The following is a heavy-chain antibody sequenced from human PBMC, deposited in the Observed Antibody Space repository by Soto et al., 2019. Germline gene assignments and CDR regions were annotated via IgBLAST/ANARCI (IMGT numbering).Heavy chain of an antibody. CDR1: GYSFTSYW. CDR2: IYPGDSDT. J-gene: IGHJ4*02. Sequence: GESLKISCKGSGYSFTSYWIGWVRQMPGKGLEWMGIIYPGDSDTRYSPSFQGQVTISADKSISTAYLQWSSLKASDTAMYYCARHNLYYDSSAPAPDYWGQGSLVTVSS. V-gene: IGHV5-51*01. CDR3: ARHNLYYDSSAPAPDY. D-gene: IGHD3-22*01.